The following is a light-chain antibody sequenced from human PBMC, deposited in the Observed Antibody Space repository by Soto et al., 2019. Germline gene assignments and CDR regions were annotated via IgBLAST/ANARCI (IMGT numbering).Light chain of an antibody. Sequence: QSVLTQSSSASASLGSSVTLTCTLSSGHSSYIIAWHQQQPGKAPRYLMKLEGSGSYNKGSGVPDRFSGSSSGADRYLTISTLQFEDEADYYCETWDSNTHVFGGGTKLTVL. CDR2: LEGSGSY. CDR1: SGHSSYI. CDR3: ETWDSNTHV. V-gene: IGLV4-60*02. J-gene: IGLJ3*02.